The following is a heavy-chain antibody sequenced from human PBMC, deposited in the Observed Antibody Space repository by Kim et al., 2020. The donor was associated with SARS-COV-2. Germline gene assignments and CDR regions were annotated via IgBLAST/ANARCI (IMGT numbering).Heavy chain of an antibody. CDR1: GFTLSNYL. V-gene: IGHV3-74*03. Sequence: GGSLRLSCAASGFTLSNYLMNWVRQTPGEGLVWVSRIHSDERITEYVDSVKGRFTISRDNSKNTLYLQMNSLRAEDTAVYYCAKEGYDYVWGSYLADYWGQGTLVTVSS. J-gene: IGHJ4*02. D-gene: IGHD3-16*02. CDR3: AKEGYDYVWGSYLADY. CDR2: IHSDERIT.